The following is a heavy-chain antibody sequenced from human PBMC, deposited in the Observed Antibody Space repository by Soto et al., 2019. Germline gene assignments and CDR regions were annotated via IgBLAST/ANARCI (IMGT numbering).Heavy chain of an antibody. J-gene: IGHJ5*02. D-gene: IGHD3-22*01. CDR2: IYYSGST. CDR1: GGSISSYY. V-gene: IGHV4-4*07. Sequence: PSETLSLTCTVSGGSISSYYWSWIRQPAGKGLEWIGRIYYSGSTNYNPSLKSRVTISVDTSKNQFSLKLSSVTAADTAVYYCARDRHDSSCSHNWFDPWGQGTLVTVSS. CDR3: ARDRHDSSCSHNWFDP.